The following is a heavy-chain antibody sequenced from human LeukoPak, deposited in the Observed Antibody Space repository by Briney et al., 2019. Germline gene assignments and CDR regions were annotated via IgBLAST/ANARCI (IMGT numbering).Heavy chain of an antibody. CDR1: GGSFSGYY. D-gene: IGHD3-10*01. V-gene: IGHV4-34*01. CDR3: ARGDDYYGSMDV. CDR2: INHSGST. Sequence: PSETLSLTCAVYGGSFSGYYWSWIRQPPGKGLEWIGEINHSGSTNYNPSLKSRVTISVDTSKNQFSLKLSSVTAADTAVYYCARGDDYYGSMDVWGKGTTVTISS. J-gene: IGHJ6*04.